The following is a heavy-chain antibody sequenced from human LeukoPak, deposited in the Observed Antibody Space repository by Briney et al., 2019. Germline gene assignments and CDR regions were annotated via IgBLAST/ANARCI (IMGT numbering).Heavy chain of an antibody. CDR3: AKDLGGSSWTYYFDY. CDR2: ISWNSGSI. D-gene: IGHD6-13*01. Sequence: LSLTCTVSGGSVTTYYWSWIRQPPGKGLEWVSGISWNSGSIGYADSVKGRFTISRDNAKNSLYLQMNSLRAEDTALYYCAKDLGGSSWTYYFDYWGQGTLVTVSS. CDR1: GGSVTTYY. J-gene: IGHJ4*02. V-gene: IGHV3-9*01.